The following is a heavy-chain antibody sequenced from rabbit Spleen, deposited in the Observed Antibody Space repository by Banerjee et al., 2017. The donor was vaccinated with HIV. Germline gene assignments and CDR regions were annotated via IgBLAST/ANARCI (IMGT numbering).Heavy chain of an antibody. CDR3: ARMYSIPDYGRINL. Sequence: QSLEESGGDLVKPGASLTLTCTASGFSFSSSYWICWVRQAPGKGLEWIACIDAGSSGTTYYASWAKGRFTISKTSSTTVTLQLNSLTAADTATYFCARMYSIPDYGRINLWGPGTLVTVS. J-gene: IGHJ4*01. D-gene: IGHD2-1*01. CDR1: GFSFSSSYW. V-gene: IGHV1S40*01. CDR2: IDAGSSGTT.